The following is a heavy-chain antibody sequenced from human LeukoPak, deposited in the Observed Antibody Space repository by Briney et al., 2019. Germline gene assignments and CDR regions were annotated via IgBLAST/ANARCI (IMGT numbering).Heavy chain of an antibody. Sequence: SETLSLTCSVSGGSLSYYYWNWIRQPPGKGLEWIGSIYYSGSTYYNPSLKSRVTISVDTSKNQFSLKLSSVTAADTAVYYCASLITIFGVVQPDYWGQGTLVTVSS. CDR1: GGSLSYYY. J-gene: IGHJ4*02. CDR3: ASLITIFGVVQPDY. V-gene: IGHV4-59*12. CDR2: IYYSGST. D-gene: IGHD3-3*01.